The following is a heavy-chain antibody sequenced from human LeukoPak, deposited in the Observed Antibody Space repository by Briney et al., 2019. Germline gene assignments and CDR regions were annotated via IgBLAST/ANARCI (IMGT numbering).Heavy chain of an antibody. CDR3: ASSTGYDSSGYYRGEFDY. V-gene: IGHV4-31*03. CDR1: GGSISSGGYY. D-gene: IGHD3-22*01. Sequence: SQTLSLTCTVSGGSISSGGYYWSWIRQHPGKGLEWIGYIHDSGSTYYNPSLKSRVTISVDTSKNQFSLKLSSVTAADTAVYYCASSTGYDSSGYYRGEFDYWGQGTLVTVSS. CDR2: IHDSGST. J-gene: IGHJ4*02.